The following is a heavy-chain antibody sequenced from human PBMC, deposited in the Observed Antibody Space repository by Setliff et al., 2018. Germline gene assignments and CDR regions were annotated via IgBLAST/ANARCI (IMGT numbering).Heavy chain of an antibody. CDR1: GLISTSYA. D-gene: IGHD3-22*01. J-gene: IGHJ3*02. Sequence: GSLRLSCAVSGLISTSYAKRWVRQAPGKGLEWVPLIRGGGDCTDYADSVKGRFTISRDISTNTLFLQMNSLRAEDAAVYYCAKSVTMIVPGAFDIRGQGTKVTVSS. V-gene: IGHV3-23*01. CDR2: IRGGGDCT. CDR3: AKSVTMIVPGAFDI.